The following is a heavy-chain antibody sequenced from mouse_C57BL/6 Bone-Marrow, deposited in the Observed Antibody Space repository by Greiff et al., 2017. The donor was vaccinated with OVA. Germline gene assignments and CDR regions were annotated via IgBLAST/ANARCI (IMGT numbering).Heavy chain of an antibody. CDR2: ISDGGSYT. V-gene: IGHV5-4*01. D-gene: IGHD1-1*01. CDR1: GFTFSSYA. CDR3: ARDLYYGSRPWYFDV. J-gene: IGHJ1*03. Sequence: EVKLMESGGGLVKPGGSLKLSCAASGFTFSSYAMSWVRQTPEKRLEWVATISDGGSYTYYPDNVKGRFTISRDNAKNNLYLQMSHLKSEDTAMYYCARDLYYGSRPWYFDVWGTGTTVTVSS.